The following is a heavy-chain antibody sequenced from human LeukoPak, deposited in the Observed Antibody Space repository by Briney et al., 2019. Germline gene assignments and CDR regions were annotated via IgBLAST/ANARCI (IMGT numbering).Heavy chain of an antibody. CDR1: GFTFSSYT. CDR2: ISPNRGST. Sequence: QAGGSLRLSCSASGFTFSSYTMHWVRQAPGKGLEYVSAISPNRGSTYYGDSVKGRFTISRDNSKKTLYLQMSSLRAEDTAVYYCVKTIAVAGNFDYWGQGTLVTVS. D-gene: IGHD6-13*01. V-gene: IGHV3-64D*09. J-gene: IGHJ4*02. CDR3: VKTIAVAGNFDY.